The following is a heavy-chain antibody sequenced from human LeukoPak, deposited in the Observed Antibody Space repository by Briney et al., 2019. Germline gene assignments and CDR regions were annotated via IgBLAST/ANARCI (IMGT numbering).Heavy chain of an antibody. V-gene: IGHV3-33*01. Sequence: GRSLRLSCAPSGFTFSTYCMHWASQAPGKWLGCVAVIWNVGSNKYYADSVKGRSTISRDNSKNTLYLQMNSLRAEDTAVYSCARASGPFDYWGQGTLVTISS. CDR1: GFTFSTYC. CDR3: ARASGPFDY. D-gene: IGHD3-10*01. CDR2: IWNVGSNK. J-gene: IGHJ4*02.